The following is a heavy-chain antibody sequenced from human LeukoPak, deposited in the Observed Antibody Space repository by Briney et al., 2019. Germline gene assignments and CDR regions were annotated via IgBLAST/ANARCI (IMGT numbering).Heavy chain of an antibody. J-gene: IGHJ6*03. Sequence: GGSLRLSCAASGFTFDDYAMHWVRQAPGKGLEWVSLISGDGGSTYYADSVKGRFTISRDNAKNSLYLQMNSLRAEDTAVYYCAKLVATIGVFGYMDVWGKGTTVTVSS. V-gene: IGHV3-43*02. CDR3: AKLVATIGVFGYMDV. CDR1: GFTFDDYA. D-gene: IGHD5-12*01. CDR2: ISGDGGST.